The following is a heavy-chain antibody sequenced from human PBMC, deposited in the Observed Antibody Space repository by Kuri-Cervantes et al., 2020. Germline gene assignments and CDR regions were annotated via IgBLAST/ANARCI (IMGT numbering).Heavy chain of an antibody. CDR3: AKDQESSFCSGGSCYLFDY. Sequence: GGSLRLSCAASGFTFSSYGMHWVRQAPGKGLEWVAVISYNGNKKYYADSVKGRLTISRDNSKNTLYLQMNSLRAEDTAVYYCAKDQESSFCSGGSCYLFDYWGQGTLVTVSS. D-gene: IGHD2-15*01. CDR1: GFTFSSYG. CDR2: ISYNGNKK. V-gene: IGHV3-30*18. J-gene: IGHJ4*02.